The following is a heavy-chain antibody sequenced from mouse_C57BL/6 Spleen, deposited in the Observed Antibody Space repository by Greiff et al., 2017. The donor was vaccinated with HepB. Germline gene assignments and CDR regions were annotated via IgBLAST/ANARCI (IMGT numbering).Heavy chain of an antibody. CDR2: IWSDGST. CDR3: ARQNYGSFYAMDY. D-gene: IGHD1-1*01. Sequence: VKLMESGPGLVAPSQSLSITCTVSGFSLTSYGVHWVRQPPGKGLEWLVVIWSDGSTTYNSALKSRLSISKDNSKSQDFLKMNSLQTDDTARYYCARQNYGSFYAMDYWGQGTSVTVSS. V-gene: IGHV2-6-1*01. J-gene: IGHJ4*01. CDR1: GFSLTSYG.